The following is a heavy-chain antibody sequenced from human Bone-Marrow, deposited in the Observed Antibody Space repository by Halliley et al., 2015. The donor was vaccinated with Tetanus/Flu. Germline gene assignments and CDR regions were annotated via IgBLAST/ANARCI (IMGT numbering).Heavy chain of an antibody. CDR2: ISVSGGPT. D-gene: IGHD3-16*01. V-gene: IGHV3-23*01. Sequence: EGREWVSSISVSGGPTHYADSVKGRFTISRDNSRNTLYLEMNSLRAEDTAIYYCAKHGGYWGQGTQVTVSS. J-gene: IGHJ4*02. CDR3: AKHGGY.